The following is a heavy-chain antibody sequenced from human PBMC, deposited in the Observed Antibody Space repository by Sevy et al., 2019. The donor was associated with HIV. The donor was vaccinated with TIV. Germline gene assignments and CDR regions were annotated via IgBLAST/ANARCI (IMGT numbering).Heavy chain of an antibody. CDR2: IGTNGDGR. Sequence: GGSLRLSCVASGFTFSSHAMNWVRQVPGKGLEWVSSIGTNGDGRYYADSVKGRFTISRDNSKSTLYRKMNSLRAEDTALYYCSKPIYFYDNSGYSGDYWGQGIRVTVSS. CDR3: SKPIYFYDNSGYSGDY. D-gene: IGHD3-22*01. J-gene: IGHJ4*02. CDR1: GFTFSSHA. V-gene: IGHV3-23*01.